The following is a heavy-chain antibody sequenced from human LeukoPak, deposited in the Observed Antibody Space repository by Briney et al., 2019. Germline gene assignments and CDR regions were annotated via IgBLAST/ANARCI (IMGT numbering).Heavy chain of an antibody. V-gene: IGHV3-53*01. CDR1: GFTVSSNY. D-gene: IGHD3-22*01. CDR3: ARGVNYYDSSGYYPFDY. J-gene: IGHJ4*02. CDR2: IYSGGST. Sequence: GGSLRLSCAASGFTVSSNYMSWVRQAPGKGLEWVSVIYSGGSTYYADSVKGRFTISRDNAKNSLYLQMNSLRAEDTAVYYRARGVNYYDSSGYYPFDYWGQGTLVTVSS.